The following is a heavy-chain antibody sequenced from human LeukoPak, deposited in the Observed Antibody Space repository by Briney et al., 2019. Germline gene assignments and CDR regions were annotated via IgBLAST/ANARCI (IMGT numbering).Heavy chain of an antibody. CDR1: GFTFSSYW. Sequence: PGGSLRLSCAASGFTFSSYWMSWVRQAPGKGLEWVANIKQDGSEKYYVGSVKGRFTISRDNAKDSLYLQMNSLRAEDTAVYSCVYYYDSSGYYYRDYWGQGTLVTVSS. CDR2: IKQDGSEK. CDR3: VYYYDSSGYYYRDY. V-gene: IGHV3-7*01. J-gene: IGHJ4*02. D-gene: IGHD3-22*01.